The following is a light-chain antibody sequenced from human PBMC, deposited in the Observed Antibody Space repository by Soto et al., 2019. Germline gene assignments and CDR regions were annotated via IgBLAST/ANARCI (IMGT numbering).Light chain of an antibody. V-gene: IGKV1-39*01. CDR3: QESHDAPYA. CDR2: GAF. Sequence: DIQVTQSPSSLSASVGDRVTITCRASQDISNDLNWYQQKSGKPPNLLIYGAFNVQSGVPSRFSGSGSGTDFTLTISSLQPDDCATYYCQESHDAPYAFGQGTKLEI. J-gene: IGKJ2*01. CDR1: QDISND.